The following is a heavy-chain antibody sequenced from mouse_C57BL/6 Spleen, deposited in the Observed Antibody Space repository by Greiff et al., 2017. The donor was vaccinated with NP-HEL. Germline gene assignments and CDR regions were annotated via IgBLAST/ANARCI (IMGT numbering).Heavy chain of an antibody. D-gene: IGHD2-4*01. Sequence: EVKVEESGGGLVKPGGSLKLSCAASGFTFSSYTMSWVRQTPEKRLEWVATISGGGGNTYYPDSVKGRFTISRDNAKNTLYLQMSSLRSEDTALYYCARQDYYDYTWFAYWGQGTLVTVSA. CDR3: ARQDYYDYTWFAY. V-gene: IGHV5-9*01. CDR2: ISGGGGNT. J-gene: IGHJ3*01. CDR1: GFTFSSYT.